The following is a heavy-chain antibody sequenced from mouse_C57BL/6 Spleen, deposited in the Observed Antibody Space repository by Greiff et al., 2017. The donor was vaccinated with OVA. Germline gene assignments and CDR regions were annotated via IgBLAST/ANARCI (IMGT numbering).Heavy chain of an antibody. CDR1: GYTFTSYG. CDR3: ARSGGYYGSREAMDY. J-gene: IGHJ4*01. V-gene: IGHV1-81*01. D-gene: IGHD1-1*01. Sequence: QVQLQQSGAELARPGASVKLSCKASGYTFTSYGISWVKQRTGQGLEWIGEIYPRSGNTYYNEKFKGKATLTADKSSSTAYMELRRLTSEDSAVYFCARSGGYYGSREAMDYWGQGTSVTVSS. CDR2: IYPRSGNT.